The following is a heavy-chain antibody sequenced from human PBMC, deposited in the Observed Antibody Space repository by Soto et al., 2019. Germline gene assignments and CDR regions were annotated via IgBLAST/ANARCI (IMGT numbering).Heavy chain of an antibody. J-gene: IGHJ6*02. CDR3: ARQWFWPLHGLVDV. V-gene: IGHV4-59*08. CDR2: VHHSWGS. D-gene: IGHD3-10*01. Sequence: QVQLQESGPGLVKPSETLSLSCTVSGGSISSYYWSWFRQSPGKRMEWIGYVHHSWGSSYNPSLLSRVAISLDTSKSQFSLMVTSVTATYTSVYYCARQWFWPLHGLVDVWGQGTTVTVSS. CDR1: GGSISSYY.